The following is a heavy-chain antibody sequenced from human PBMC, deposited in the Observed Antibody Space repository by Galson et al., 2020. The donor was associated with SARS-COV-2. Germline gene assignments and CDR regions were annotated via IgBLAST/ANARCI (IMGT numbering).Heavy chain of an antibody. CDR3: ARGDMAANEDYFDY. V-gene: IGHV4-59*01. CDR1: GASISTNY. Sequence: ASETLSLTCTVSGASISTNYWNWIRQPPGKGLEYIGYISYKGGTNYNPSLQSRVTLSLDPSKNQFSLKLSSVTAADTAVYYCARGDMAANEDYFDYWGQGTLVTVSS. CDR2: ISYKGGT. J-gene: IGHJ4*02. D-gene: IGHD6-13*01.